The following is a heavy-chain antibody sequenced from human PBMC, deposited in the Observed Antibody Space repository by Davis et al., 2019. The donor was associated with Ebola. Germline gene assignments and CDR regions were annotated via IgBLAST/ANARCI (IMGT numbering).Heavy chain of an antibody. Sequence: GESLKISCAASGFTFSSYWMHWVRQAPGKGLVWVSRINSDGSSTSYADSVKGRFTISRDNAKNTLYLQMNSLRAEDTAVYYCAREWGGYYHYGMDVWGKGTTVTVSS. V-gene: IGHV3-74*01. D-gene: IGHD1-26*01. CDR1: GFTFSSYW. J-gene: IGHJ6*04. CDR2: INSDGSST. CDR3: AREWGGYYHYGMDV.